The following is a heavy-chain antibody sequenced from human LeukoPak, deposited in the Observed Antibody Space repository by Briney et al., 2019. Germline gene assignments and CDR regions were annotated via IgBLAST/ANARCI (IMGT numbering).Heavy chain of an antibody. J-gene: IGHJ5*02. CDR3: ARYKDSSGWYGWFDP. V-gene: IGHV1-2*02. D-gene: IGHD6-19*01. Sequence: ASVKVSCKASGYTFTGYYMHWVRQAPGQGLEWMGWINPNSGGTNYAQKFQGRVTMTRDTSISTAYMELRRLRSDDTAVYYCARYKDSSGWYGWFDPWGQGTLVTVSS. CDR1: GYTFTGYY. CDR2: INPNSGGT.